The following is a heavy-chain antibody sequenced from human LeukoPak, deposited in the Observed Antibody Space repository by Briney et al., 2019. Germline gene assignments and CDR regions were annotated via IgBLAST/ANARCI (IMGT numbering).Heavy chain of an antibody. J-gene: IGHJ4*02. CDR3: ARSIWSGYYFDY. D-gene: IGHD3-3*01. V-gene: IGHV4-34*01. CDR1: GGSFSGYY. CDR2: INHSEST. Sequence: SETLSLTCAVYGGSFSGYYWSWIRQPPGKGLEWIGEINHSESTNYNPSLKSRVTISVDTSKNQFSLKLSSVTAADTAVYYCARSIWSGYYFDYWGQGTLVTVSS.